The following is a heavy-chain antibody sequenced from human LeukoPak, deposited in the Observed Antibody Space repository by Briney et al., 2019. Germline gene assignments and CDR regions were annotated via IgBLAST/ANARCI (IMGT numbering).Heavy chain of an antibody. CDR1: GFTFSSYW. CDR3: AKTLGQTVFGYHTCLDY. CDR2: IKQDGSEK. Sequence: GGSLRLSCAASGFTFSSYWMSWVRQAPGKGLEWVANIKQDGSEKYYVDSVKGRFTISRDNAKNSLYLQMNSLRAEDTALYYCAKTLGQTVFGYHTCLDYWGQGTLVTVSS. V-gene: IGHV3-7*03. D-gene: IGHD5-12*01. J-gene: IGHJ4*02.